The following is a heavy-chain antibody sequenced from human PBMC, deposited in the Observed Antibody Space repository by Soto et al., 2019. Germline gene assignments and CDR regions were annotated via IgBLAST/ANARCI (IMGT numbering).Heavy chain of an antibody. CDR2: ISSSSSYI. Sequence: GGSLRLSCAASGFTFSSYSMNWVRQAPGKGLEWVSSISSSSSYIYYADSVKGRFTISRDNAKNSLYLQMNSLRAEDTAVYYCARGGYSSSSRYYYYGMDVWGQGTTVTVSS. D-gene: IGHD6-6*01. CDR3: ARGGYSSSSRYYYYGMDV. CDR1: GFTFSSYS. J-gene: IGHJ6*02. V-gene: IGHV3-21*01.